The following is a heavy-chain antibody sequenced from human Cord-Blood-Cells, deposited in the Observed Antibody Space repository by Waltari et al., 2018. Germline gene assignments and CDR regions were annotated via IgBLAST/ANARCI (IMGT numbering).Heavy chain of an antibody. CDR2: IYHRGST. V-gene: IGHV4-38-2*01. CDR3: ARGHGDIDY. D-gene: IGHD4-17*01. J-gene: IGHJ4*02. CDR1: VSSISSGYN. Sequence: QFQLHESAPALVKTSEHLSVTCAVSVSSISSGYNSGWIRQPPGKGLEWIGSIYHRGSTYYNPSLKSRVTISVDTSKNQFSLKLSSVTAADTAVYYCARGHGDIDYWGQGTLVTVSS.